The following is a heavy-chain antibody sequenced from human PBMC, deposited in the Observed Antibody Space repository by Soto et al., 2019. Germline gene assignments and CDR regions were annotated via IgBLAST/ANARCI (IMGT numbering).Heavy chain of an antibody. CDR1: GFTFISYS. V-gene: IGHV3-23*01. CDR3: AKAGTHSYFDS. D-gene: IGHD1-1*01. CDR2: LNPSGSST. J-gene: IGHJ4*02. Sequence: GGSLRLSCAASGFTFISYSMNWVRQAPGKGLEWVSALNPSGSSTYYADSVKGRFTVSRDNSKNTLYLQMNSLRAEDTAMYYCAKAGTHSYFDSWGQGTLVTVSS.